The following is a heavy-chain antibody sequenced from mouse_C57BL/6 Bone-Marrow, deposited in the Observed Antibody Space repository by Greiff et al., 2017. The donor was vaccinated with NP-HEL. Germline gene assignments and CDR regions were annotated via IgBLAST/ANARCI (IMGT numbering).Heavy chain of an antibody. CDR3: AREDNYYAMDY. CDR2: ISDGGSYT. J-gene: IGHJ4*01. CDR1: GFTFSSYA. Sequence: EVMLVESGGGLVKPGGSLKLSCAASGFTFSSYAMSWVRQTPEKRLAWVATISDGGSYTYYPDNVKGRFTISRDNAKNNLYLQMSHLKSEDTAMYYCAREDNYYAMDYWGQGTSVTVSS. V-gene: IGHV5-4*01.